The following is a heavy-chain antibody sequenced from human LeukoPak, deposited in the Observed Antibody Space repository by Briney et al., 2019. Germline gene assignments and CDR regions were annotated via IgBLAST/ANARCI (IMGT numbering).Heavy chain of an antibody. CDR3: AKHSGSYFIYHVDS. CDR1: GFTFSSYG. CDR2: ISGSAYNS. Sequence: PGGSLRLSCAASGFTFSSYGMSWVRQAPGRGLEWVSTISGSAYNSYYADSVKGRLTISRDNSANTLYLQMNSLRAEDTALYYCAKHSGSYFIYHVDSWGQGTLVTVSS. J-gene: IGHJ4*02. D-gene: IGHD1-26*01. V-gene: IGHV3-23*01.